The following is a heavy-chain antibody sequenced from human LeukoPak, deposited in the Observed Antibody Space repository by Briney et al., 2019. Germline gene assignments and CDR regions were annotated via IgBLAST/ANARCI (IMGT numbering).Heavy chain of an antibody. CDR3: ASRDPYSSGLLDY. D-gene: IGHD6-19*01. CDR1: GGSISSGSYY. CDR2: IYTSGST. V-gene: IGHV4-61*02. Sequence: SETLSLTCTVSGGSISSGSYYWSWIRQPAGKGLEWIGRIYTSGSTNYNPSLKSRVTISVDKSKNQFSLKLSSVTAADTAVYYCASRDPYSSGLLDYWGQGTLVTVSS. J-gene: IGHJ4*02.